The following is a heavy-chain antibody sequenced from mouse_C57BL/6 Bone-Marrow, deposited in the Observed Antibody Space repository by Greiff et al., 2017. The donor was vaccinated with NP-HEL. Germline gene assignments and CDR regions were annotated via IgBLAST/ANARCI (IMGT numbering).Heavy chain of an antibody. Sequence: QVQLKQSGAELARPGASVKLSCKASGYTFTSYGISWVKQRTGQGLEWIGEIYPRSGNTYYNEKFKGKATLTADKSSSTAYMELRSLTSEDSAVYFCARRGLITTVGYWGKGTTLTVSS. CDR1: GYTFTSYG. J-gene: IGHJ2*01. V-gene: IGHV1-81*01. CDR2: IYPRSGNT. CDR3: ARRGLITTVGY. D-gene: IGHD1-1*01.